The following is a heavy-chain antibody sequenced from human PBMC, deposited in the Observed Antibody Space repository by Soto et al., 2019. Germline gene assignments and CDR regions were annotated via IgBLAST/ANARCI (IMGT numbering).Heavy chain of an antibody. D-gene: IGHD6-13*01. CDR1: GYTFTSYD. J-gene: IGHJ5*02. Sequence: QVQLVQSGAEVKKPGASVKVSCKASGYTFTSYDINWVRQATGQGLEWVGWMHPNSGNTGYAQKFQGRVTMTRNTTISTAYMELSSLRSEATAVYYFATAAAAGDWVDPWGQGTLATVSS. CDR2: MHPNSGNT. CDR3: ATAAAAGDWVDP. V-gene: IGHV1-8*01.